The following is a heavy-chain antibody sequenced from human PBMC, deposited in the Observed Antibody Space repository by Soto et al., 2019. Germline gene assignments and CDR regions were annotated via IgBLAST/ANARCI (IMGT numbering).Heavy chain of an antibody. V-gene: IGHV1-3*01. CDR3: ARYRKQLWPPSDGMDV. CDR1: GYTFTTYD. Sequence: VASVKVSCKASGYTFTTYDMHWVRQAPGQRLEWMGWINAGNGNTKYSQKFQGRVIITRDTSASTAYMELSSLRSEDTAVYYCARYRKQLWPPSDGMDVWGHGTTVTVSS. J-gene: IGHJ6*02. CDR2: INAGNGNT. D-gene: IGHD5-18*01.